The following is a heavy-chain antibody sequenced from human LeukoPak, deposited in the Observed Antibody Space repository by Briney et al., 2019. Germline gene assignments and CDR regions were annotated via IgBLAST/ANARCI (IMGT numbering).Heavy chain of an antibody. CDR2: ISSSGSTI. D-gene: IGHD5-24*01. J-gene: IGHJ4*02. CDR3: ARRRYYFDS. V-gene: IGHV3-48*03. Sequence: GGSLRLSCVASGFTFSSYEMNWVRQAPGKGLEWVSYISSSGSTIYYADSVKGRFTISRDSAKNSLYLQMNSLRAEDTAVYYCARRRYYFDSWGQGTLVTVSS. CDR1: GFTFSSYE.